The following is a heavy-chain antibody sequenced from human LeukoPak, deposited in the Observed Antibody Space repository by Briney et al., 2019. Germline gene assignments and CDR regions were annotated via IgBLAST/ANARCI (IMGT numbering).Heavy chain of an antibody. D-gene: IGHD3-10*01. CDR1: GGSASSGAYY. Sequence: PSQTLSLTCSVSGGSASSGAYYWRWIRQHPGKGLEWIGYIYNSGSTYYNPSLKSRLTISVDTSKNQFSLKLSSVTAADTAVYYCARKNYYGSGSLDYWGQGALVTVSS. V-gene: IGHV4-31*03. CDR3: ARKNYYGSGSLDY. CDR2: IYNSGST. J-gene: IGHJ4*02.